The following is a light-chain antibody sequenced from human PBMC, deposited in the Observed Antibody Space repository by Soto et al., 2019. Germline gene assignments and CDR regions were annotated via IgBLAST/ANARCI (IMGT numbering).Light chain of an antibody. J-gene: IGKJ4*01. CDR2: GTS. Sequence: VLTQSPGTLSLSPGERATLSCRASQSVSSSYLVWYQQRPGQPPRLLIYGTSTRAAGISDRFSGSGSGTDFTLTIYRLEPGDSAVYYCQQYGTSALTFGGGTKV. CDR1: QSVSSSY. CDR3: QQYGTSALT. V-gene: IGKV3-20*01.